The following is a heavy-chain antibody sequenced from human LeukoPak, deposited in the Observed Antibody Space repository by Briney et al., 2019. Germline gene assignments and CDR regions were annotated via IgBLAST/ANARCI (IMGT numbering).Heavy chain of an antibody. D-gene: IGHD2-8*01. Sequence: GGSLRLSCAASGFTFSSYWMHWVRQAPGKGLVWVSRINSDGSSTSYADSVKGRFTISRDNAKNTLYLQMNSLRAEDTAVYYCARDLGYCTNGACHTRFDYWGQGTLVTVSS. CDR1: GFTFSSYW. V-gene: IGHV3-74*01. J-gene: IGHJ4*02. CDR3: ARDLGYCTNGACHTRFDY. CDR2: INSDGSST.